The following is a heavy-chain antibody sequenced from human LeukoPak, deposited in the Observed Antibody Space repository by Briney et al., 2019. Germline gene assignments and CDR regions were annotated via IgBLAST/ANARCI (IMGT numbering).Heavy chain of an antibody. CDR3: ARVRGVATTKRTFFDT. CDR1: GDSVSSDKAA. V-gene: IGHV6-1*01. J-gene: IGHJ5*02. CDR2: TYYRSKWYN. Sequence: SQTLSLTCAIPGDSVSSDKAAWNWIRQSPSRALGGLGRTYYRSKWYNDYARSVKSRITINADTSKNRFSLQLNSVTPEDTAVYYCARVRGVATTKRTFFDTWGQGTRVTVSS. D-gene: IGHD6-13*01.